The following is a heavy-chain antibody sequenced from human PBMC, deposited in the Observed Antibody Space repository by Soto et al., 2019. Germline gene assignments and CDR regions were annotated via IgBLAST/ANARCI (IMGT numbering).Heavy chain of an antibody. Sequence: GGSLRLSCAASGFTFSSYSMNWVRQAPGKGLEWVSSISSSSSYIYYADSVKGRFTISRDNAKNSLYLQMNSLRAEDTAVYYWARAETYANDAYCRADCQDASDSGGQGTTVTAS. CDR2: ISSSSSYI. D-gene: IGHD2-21*02. J-gene: IGHJ3*02. CDR1: GFTFSSYS. V-gene: IGHV3-21*01. CDR3: ARAETYANDAYCRADCQDASDS.